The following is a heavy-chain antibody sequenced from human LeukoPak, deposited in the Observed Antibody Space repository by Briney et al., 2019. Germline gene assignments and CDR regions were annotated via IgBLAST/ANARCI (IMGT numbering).Heavy chain of an antibody. D-gene: IGHD3-22*01. CDR2: INPNSGGT. CDR3: ARSFYPYYYDSSGPGDAFDI. CDR1: GYTFTSYY. V-gene: IGHV1-2*02. J-gene: IGHJ3*02. Sequence: ASVKVSCKASGYTFTSYYMHWVRQAPGQGLEWMGWINPNSGGTNYAQKFQGRVTMTRDTSISTAYMELSRLGSDDTAVYYCARSFYPYYYDSSGPGDAFDIWGQGTMVTVSS.